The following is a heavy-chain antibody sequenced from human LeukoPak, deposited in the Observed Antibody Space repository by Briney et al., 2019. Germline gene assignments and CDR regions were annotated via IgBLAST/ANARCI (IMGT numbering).Heavy chain of an antibody. CDR3: ARVLRGGYYGSGSYAVDY. D-gene: IGHD3-10*01. CDR1: GGSISSSDYY. Sequence: PSETLSLTCTVSGGSISSSDYYWSWLRHPAEKGLEGLGYMHYSGSTHYKPSAKSGVTVPGDTYNNQLFLKLSSVTAADTAVCYCARVLRGGYYGSGSYAVDYWGQGTLVTVSS. J-gene: IGHJ4*02. CDR2: MHYSGST. V-gene: IGHV4-30-4*01.